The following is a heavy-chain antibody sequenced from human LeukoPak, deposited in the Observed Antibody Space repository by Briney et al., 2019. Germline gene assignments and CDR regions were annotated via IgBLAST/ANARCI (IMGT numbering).Heavy chain of an antibody. Sequence: SETLSLTCTVSGASISTYYWSWVRQPAGKGLEWIGRIYTRGSTNYNPSLKSRVTMSVDTSKNQFSLRLNSLTAAETAVYYCVRGGSENRLGVAFDIWGQGTMVTVSS. V-gene: IGHV4-4*07. J-gene: IGHJ3*02. CDR1: GASISTYY. D-gene: IGHD3-16*01. CDR3: VRGGSENRLGVAFDI. CDR2: IYTRGST.